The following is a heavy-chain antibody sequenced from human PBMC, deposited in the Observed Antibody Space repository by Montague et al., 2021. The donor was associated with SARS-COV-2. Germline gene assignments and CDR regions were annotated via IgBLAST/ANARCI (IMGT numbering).Heavy chain of an antibody. J-gene: IGHJ3*01. D-gene: IGHD5-18*01. Sequence: SETLSLTCTVSGGSISTSIYYWGWIRQPPGKGLEWIGSIYYTGSTYYNPSLKSRVTISMNTSNNQFFLKLTSVTAADAAVYYCARSGRGYSYVLDAFEVWGQGTMVTVSS. V-gene: IGHV4-39*01. CDR3: ARSGRGYSYVLDAFEV. CDR1: GGSISTSIYY. CDR2: IYYTGST.